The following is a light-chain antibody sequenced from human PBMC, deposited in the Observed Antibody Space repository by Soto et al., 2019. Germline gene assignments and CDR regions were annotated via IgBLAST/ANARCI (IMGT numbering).Light chain of an antibody. CDR1: QSISSY. Sequence: PLTPSPAYMSASVGHAVTITSRASQSISSYLNWYQQKPGKAPKLLIYAASSLQSGVPSRFSGSGSGTDFTLTISSLQPEDFATYYCQQSYSTSWTFGQGTKVDIK. V-gene: IGKV1-39*01. CDR2: AAS. CDR3: QQSYSTSWT. J-gene: IGKJ1*01.